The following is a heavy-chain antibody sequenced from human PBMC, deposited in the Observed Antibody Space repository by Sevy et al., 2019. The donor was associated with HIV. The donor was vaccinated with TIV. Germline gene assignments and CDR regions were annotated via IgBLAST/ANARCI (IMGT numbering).Heavy chain of an antibody. CDR3: GTITIFGVVITQSELERDGMDV. CDR1: GGSISSSSYY. D-gene: IGHD3-3*01. Sequence: SETLSLTCTVSGGSISSSSYYGGWIRQTPGKGLEWIGSIYHSGSTYYNPSLKSRVTISVDTSKNQFSLKLSSVTAADTAVYYCGTITIFGVVITQSELERDGMDVWGQGTTVTVSS. V-gene: IGHV4-39*01. J-gene: IGHJ6*02. CDR2: IYHSGST.